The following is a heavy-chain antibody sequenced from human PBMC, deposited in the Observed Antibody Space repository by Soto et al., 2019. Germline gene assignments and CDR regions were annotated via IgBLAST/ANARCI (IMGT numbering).Heavy chain of an antibody. Sequence: EVQLLESGGGLVQPGGSLRLSCAASGFTFISYAMNRVRQAPGKGLQWVAAISGGGDATFYAGYVKDRFTISRDNGRIAVSLQMNSLGADDTAVYCCARKVPGSTTRPDYWYFDLWGRGTLVIVSS. CDR1: GFTFISYA. V-gene: IGHV3-23*01. D-gene: IGHD3-10*01. CDR3: ARKVPGSTTRPDYWYFDL. J-gene: IGHJ2*01. CDR2: ISGGGDAT.